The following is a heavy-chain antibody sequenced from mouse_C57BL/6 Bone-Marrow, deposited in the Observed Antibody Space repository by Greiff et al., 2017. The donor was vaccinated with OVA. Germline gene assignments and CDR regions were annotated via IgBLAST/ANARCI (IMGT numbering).Heavy chain of an antibody. CDR3: ARDYGSSCDY. CDR1: GFTFTDYY. CDR2: IRNKANGYTT. D-gene: IGHD1-1*01. V-gene: IGHV7-3*01. Sequence: EVNVVESGGGLVQPGGSLSLSCAASGFTFTDYYMSWVRQPPGKALEWLGFIRNKANGYTTEYSASVKGRFTISRDNSQSILYLQMNALRAEDSATYYCARDYGSSCDYWGQGTTLTVSS. J-gene: IGHJ2*01.